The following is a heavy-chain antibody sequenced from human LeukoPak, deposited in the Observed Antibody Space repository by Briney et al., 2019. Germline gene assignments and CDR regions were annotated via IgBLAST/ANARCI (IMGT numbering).Heavy chain of an antibody. CDR2: ITRSSSAK. Sequence: GGSLRLSCVASGFTFSSYSMNWVRQAPGKGLEWVSYITRSSSAKFYADSVKGRFTISRDNAENLLYLQMNSLRAEDTAVYYCTRDQEGSDYWGQGTLVTVSS. V-gene: IGHV3-48*01. CDR3: TRDQEGSDY. CDR1: GFTFSSYS. J-gene: IGHJ4*02.